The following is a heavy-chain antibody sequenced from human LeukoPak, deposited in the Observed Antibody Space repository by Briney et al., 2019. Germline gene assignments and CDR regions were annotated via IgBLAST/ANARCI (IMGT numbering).Heavy chain of an antibody. Sequence: SVKVSCKAFGATLNIGHAFIWARQAPGQGLQWMGRTIPFLGAVTYAQNFQGRVSFTADKTTSTLYMQLNSLRPDDTAIYYCSPCGHAYDWFGPWGPGTLVTVSS. CDR3: SPCGHAYDWFGP. CDR2: TIPFLGAV. CDR1: GATLNIGHA. J-gene: IGHJ5*02. D-gene: IGHD5-12*01. V-gene: IGHV1-69*04.